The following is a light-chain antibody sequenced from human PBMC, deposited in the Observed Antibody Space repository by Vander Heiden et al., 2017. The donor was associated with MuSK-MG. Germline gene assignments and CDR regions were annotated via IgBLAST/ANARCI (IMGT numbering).Light chain of an antibody. V-gene: IGLV3-1*01. CDR1: RLVNGF. Sequence: SYDLTQPPSVSVSPGQTASITCSGERLVNGFASWYQQKPGQSLLLLIYHDKKRPSGIPERLSASNSGTTATLTIGGTEAIEEDYYFCQTWDSSVVFGGGTKLTVL. CDR3: QTWDSSVV. J-gene: IGLJ2*01. CDR2: HDK.